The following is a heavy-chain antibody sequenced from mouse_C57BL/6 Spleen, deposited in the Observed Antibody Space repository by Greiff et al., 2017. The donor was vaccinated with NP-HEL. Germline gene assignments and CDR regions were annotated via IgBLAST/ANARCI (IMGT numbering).Heavy chain of an antibody. CDR1: GFTFSDYG. V-gene: IGHV5-17*01. Sequence: EVQRVESGGGLVKPGGSLKLSCAASGFTFSDYGMHWVRQAPEKGLEWVAYISSGSSTIYYVDTVKGRFTLSRDNDRNTLFLQVTSLRSEDTAMYYCAREGPNWDVGTFDYWGQGTTLTVSS. D-gene: IGHD4-1*01. J-gene: IGHJ2*01. CDR3: AREGPNWDVGTFDY. CDR2: ISSGSSTI.